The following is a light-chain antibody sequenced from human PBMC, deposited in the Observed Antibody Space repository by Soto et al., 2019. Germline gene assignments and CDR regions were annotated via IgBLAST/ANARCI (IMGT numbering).Light chain of an antibody. CDR3: QHYGSSLWT. Sequence: EIVLTQSPGTLSVSPGERATLSCRASQSVSSSYFAWYLQKPGQAPRLLIYGASSRATGIPYRFSGSGSGTDFTLTISILEPEDFAVYYCQHYGSSLWTFGQGTKVEIK. CDR2: GAS. J-gene: IGKJ1*01. V-gene: IGKV3-20*01. CDR1: QSVSSSY.